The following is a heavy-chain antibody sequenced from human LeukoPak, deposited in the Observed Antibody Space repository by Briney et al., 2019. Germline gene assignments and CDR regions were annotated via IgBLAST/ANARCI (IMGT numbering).Heavy chain of an antibody. CDR2: IYYSGST. D-gene: IGHD6-13*01. Sequence: SETLSLTCAVSGYSISSSNWWGWIRQPPGKGLEWIGYIYYSGSTNYNPSLKSRVTISVDTSKNQFSLKLSSVTAADTAVYYCGEAGALIDAFNIWGQGTMVTVSS. V-gene: IGHV4-28*01. CDR3: GEAGALIDAFNI. CDR1: GYSISSSNW. J-gene: IGHJ3*02.